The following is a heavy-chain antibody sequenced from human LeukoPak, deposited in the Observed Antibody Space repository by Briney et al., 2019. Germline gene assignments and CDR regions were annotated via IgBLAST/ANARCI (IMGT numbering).Heavy chain of an antibody. D-gene: IGHD4-11*01. CDR1: GGSISSSSYY. J-gene: IGHJ6*03. CDR3: ARAGRTVTTLGYYYYMDV. CDR2: IYYSGST. V-gene: IGHV4-39*07. Sequence: PSETLSLTCTVSGGSISSSSYYWGWIRQPPGKGLEWIGSIYYSGSTYYNPSPKSRVTISVDTSKNQFSLKLSSVTAADTAVYYCARAGRTVTTLGYYYYMDVWGKGTTVTVSS.